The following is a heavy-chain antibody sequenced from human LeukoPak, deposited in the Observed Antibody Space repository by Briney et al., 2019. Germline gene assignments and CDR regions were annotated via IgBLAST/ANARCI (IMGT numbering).Heavy chain of an antibody. CDR3: ARDGRVATARRFYYYYGMDV. V-gene: IGHV4-59*12. J-gene: IGHJ6*02. CDR2: IYYSGST. D-gene: IGHD5-12*01. Sequence: PSETLSLTCTVSGGSISSYYWSWIRQPPGKGLEWIGYIYYSGSTNYNPSLKSRVTMSVDTSKNQFSLKLSSVTAADTAVYYCARDGRVATARRFYYYYGMDVWGQGTTVTVSS. CDR1: GGSISSYY.